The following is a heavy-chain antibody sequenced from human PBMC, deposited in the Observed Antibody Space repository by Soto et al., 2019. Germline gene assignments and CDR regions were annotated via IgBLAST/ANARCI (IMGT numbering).Heavy chain of an antibody. D-gene: IGHD6-19*01. Sequence: EVQLVESGGGLVQPGRSLRLSCTASGFTFGDFAMSWFRQAPGKGLEWVGFIRSRPYGGTTEYAASVKGRFTISRDDSKSIAYLQMNSLKTEDTAVYYCTRIHAVAGVDGFDYWCQGNLVTVSS. CDR3: TRIHAVAGVDGFDY. J-gene: IGHJ4*02. V-gene: IGHV3-49*03. CDR2: IRSRPYGGTT. CDR1: GFTFGDFA.